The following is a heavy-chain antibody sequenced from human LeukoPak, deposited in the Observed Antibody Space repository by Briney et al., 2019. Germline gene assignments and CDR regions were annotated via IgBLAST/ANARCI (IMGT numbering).Heavy chain of an antibody. V-gene: IGHV3-21*01. Sequence: PGGSLRLSYAASGFTFSSYSMNWVRQAPGKGLEWVSSISSSSSYVYYADSVKGRFTISRDNAKNSLYLQMNSLRAEDTAVYYCARGYSGNLFFDYWGQGTLVTVSS. CDR3: ARGYSGNLFFDY. D-gene: IGHD1-26*01. CDR2: ISSSSSYV. CDR1: GFTFSSYS. J-gene: IGHJ4*02.